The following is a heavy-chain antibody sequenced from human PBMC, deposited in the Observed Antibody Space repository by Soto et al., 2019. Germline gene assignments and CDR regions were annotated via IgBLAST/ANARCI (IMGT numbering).Heavy chain of an antibody. V-gene: IGHV1-8*01. Sequence: QVQLVQSGAEVKKPGASVKVSCKASGYTFTSHDINWMRQTTGQGLEWMGWMNPNSGHTNYAQKFLGRVTMTRDTSISTAYMELTNLRYEETDIYYCASDMSPTWGEGALVTVSS. CDR1: GYTFTSHD. CDR2: MNPNSGHT. CDR3: ASDMSPT. D-gene: IGHD3-9*01. J-gene: IGHJ4*02.